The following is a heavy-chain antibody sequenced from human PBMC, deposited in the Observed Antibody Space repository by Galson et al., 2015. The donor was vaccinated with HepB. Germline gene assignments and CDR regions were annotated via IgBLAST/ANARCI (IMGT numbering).Heavy chain of an antibody. J-gene: IGHJ4*02. CDR1: GFSLSTSGMG. CDR2: IYWDDDK. D-gene: IGHD3-22*01. V-gene: IGHV2-5*02. Sequence: PALVKPTQTLTLTCTFSGFSLSTSGMGVGWIRQPPGKALEWLALIYWDDDKRYSPPLKNRLTITKDTSKNQVVLTMTNMDPVDKATYYCARYSDKISTTRNYFDYWGQGTLVTVSS. CDR3: ARYSDKISTTRNYFDY.